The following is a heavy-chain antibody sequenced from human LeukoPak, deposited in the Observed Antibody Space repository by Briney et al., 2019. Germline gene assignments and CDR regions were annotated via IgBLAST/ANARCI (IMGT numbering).Heavy chain of an antibody. J-gene: IGHJ4*02. Sequence: PSETLSLTCAVYGGSFSGYYWSWIRQPPGKGLEWIGEINHSGSTNYNPSLKSRVTISVDTSKNQFSLKLSSVTAADTAVYYCARQGVGGSWYGKIKYWGQGTLVTVSS. CDR1: GGSFSGYY. D-gene: IGHD2-15*01. CDR3: ARQGVGGSWYGKIKY. V-gene: IGHV4-34*01. CDR2: INHSGST.